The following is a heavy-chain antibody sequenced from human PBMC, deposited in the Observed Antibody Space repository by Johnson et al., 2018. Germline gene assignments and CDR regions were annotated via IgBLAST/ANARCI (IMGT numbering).Heavy chain of an antibody. CDR3: ARADYDILTGYYEYYYYGMDV. J-gene: IGHJ6*02. CDR2: IWYDGSNK. CDR1: GFTFSSYG. V-gene: IGHV3-33*01. D-gene: IGHD3-9*01. Sequence: QVQLVQSGGGVVQPGRSLRLSCAASGFTFSSYGMHWVRQAPGKGLEWVAVIWYDGSNKYYADSVKGRFTISRDNSKNTLYLQMNSLRAEDTAGYYCARADYDILTGYYEYYYYGMDVWGQGTTVTVSS.